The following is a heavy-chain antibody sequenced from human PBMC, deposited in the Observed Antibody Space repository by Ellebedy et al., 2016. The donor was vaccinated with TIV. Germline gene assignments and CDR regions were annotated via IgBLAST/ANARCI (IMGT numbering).Heavy chain of an antibody. CDR3: ATDGSYGDYRSPAHAFVI. CDR1: RFSFSSYW. D-gene: IGHD4-17*01. CDR2: INQDGSDK. V-gene: IGHV3-7*01. Sequence: GESLKISCAASRFSFSSYWMSWVRQPPGKGLEWVAKINQDGSDKFYVDSVQGRFTISRDNATNSLDLQMNSLRAEYTSVSYWATDGSYGDYRSPAHAFVIWGQGTMVTVSS. J-gene: IGHJ3*02.